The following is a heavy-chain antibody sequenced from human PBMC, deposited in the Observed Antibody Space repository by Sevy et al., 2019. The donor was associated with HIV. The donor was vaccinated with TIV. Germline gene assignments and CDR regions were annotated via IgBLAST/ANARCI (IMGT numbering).Heavy chain of an antibody. Sequence: GGSLRLSCAASGFTFSSYSMNWVRQAPGKGLEWVSYISSSSSTIYYADSVKGRFTISRDNAKNTLYLQMNSLTDEDTAVYYCARSGQQPKLDVWGKGTTVTVSS. CDR1: GFTFSSYS. V-gene: IGHV3-48*02. D-gene: IGHD6-13*01. CDR2: ISSSSSTI. J-gene: IGHJ6*04. CDR3: ARSGQQPKLDV.